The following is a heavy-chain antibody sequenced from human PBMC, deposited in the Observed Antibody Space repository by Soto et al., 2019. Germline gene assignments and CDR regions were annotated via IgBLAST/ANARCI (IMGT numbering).Heavy chain of an antibody. V-gene: IGHV4-61*01. CDR2: IYYSGST. CDR3: ARDRSDYDFWSGPDSNAFDI. Sequence: SETLSLTCTVSGGSVSSGSYYWSWIRQPPGKGLEWIGYIYYSGSTNYNPSLKSRVTISVDTSKNQFSLKLSSVTAADTAVYYCARDRSDYDFWSGPDSNAFDIWGQG. CDR1: GGSVSSGSYY. D-gene: IGHD3-3*01. J-gene: IGHJ3*02.